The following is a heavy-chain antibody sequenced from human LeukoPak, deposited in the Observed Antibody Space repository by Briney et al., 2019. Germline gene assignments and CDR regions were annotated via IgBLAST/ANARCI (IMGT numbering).Heavy chain of an antibody. CDR1: GFTFRTYW. V-gene: IGHV3-7*01. CDR2: INQGGSET. Sequence: GGCLRLSCAASGFTFRTYWMSWVRQAPGKGLEWVASINQGGSETYYVESVKGRFTISRDNAMNSFFLQMNSLRAEDTAVYYCARLIGDRTIYDYWGQGTLVTVSS. CDR3: ARLIGDRTIYDY. D-gene: IGHD6-6*01. J-gene: IGHJ4*02.